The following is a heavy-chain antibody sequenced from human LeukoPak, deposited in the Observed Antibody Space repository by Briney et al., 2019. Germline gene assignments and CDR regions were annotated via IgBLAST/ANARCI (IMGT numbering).Heavy chain of an antibody. V-gene: IGHV4-39*01. CDR3: ARPLGIVDAFDI. CDR1: GGSISSSSYY. D-gene: IGHD7-27*01. CDR2: IYYSGST. Sequence: SETLSLTCTVSGGSISSSSYYWGWIRQPPGKGLEWIGSIYYSGSTYYNPSLRSRVTISVDTSKNQFSLKLSSVTAADTAVYYCARPLGIVDAFDIWGQGTMVTVSS. J-gene: IGHJ3*02.